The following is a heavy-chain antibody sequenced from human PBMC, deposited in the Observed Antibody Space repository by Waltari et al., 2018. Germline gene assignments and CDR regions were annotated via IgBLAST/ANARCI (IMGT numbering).Heavy chain of an antibody. CDR3: ARARTTAVGLWYFDL. Sequence: EVHLVESGGGLVKPGGSLRLSCAVSGFTFSSYGFNWVREAPGKGLEWVSSIATRITYRYYADSVQGRFTISRDNANDSLYLQMNSLRAEDTAVYYCARARTTAVGLWYFDLWGRGTLVTVSS. CDR2: IATRITYR. D-gene: IGHD4-17*01. V-gene: IGHV3-21*01. CDR1: GFTFSSYG. J-gene: IGHJ2*01.